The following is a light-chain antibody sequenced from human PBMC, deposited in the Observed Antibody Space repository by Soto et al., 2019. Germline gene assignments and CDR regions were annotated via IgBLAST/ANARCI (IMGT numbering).Light chain of an antibody. CDR1: QSVSIL. Sequence: EIVMTQSPATLSVSPGERATLSSRASQSVSILLAWYQQKTGQAPRLLNYGASTRATGIPARFSGSGSGTEFSLTISRLQSEDFAVYYCQQYNNSPITFGQGTRLEIK. CDR3: QQYNNSPIT. J-gene: IGKJ5*01. V-gene: IGKV3-15*01. CDR2: GAS.